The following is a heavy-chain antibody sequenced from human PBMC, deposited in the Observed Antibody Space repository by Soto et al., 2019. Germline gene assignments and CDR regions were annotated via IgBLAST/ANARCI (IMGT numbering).Heavy chain of an antibody. CDR2: IYPGDSDT. V-gene: IGHV5-51*01. CDR3: ARQNDILTGYPLDY. D-gene: IGHD3-9*01. Sequence: GESLKISCKGTGYSFTNYRIVWVRQMPGKGLEWMGFIYPGDSDTRYSPSFQGQVTISADRSISTAYLQWSSLKASDTAMYYCARQNDILTGYPLDYWGQGTLVTVSS. J-gene: IGHJ4*02. CDR1: GYSFTNYR.